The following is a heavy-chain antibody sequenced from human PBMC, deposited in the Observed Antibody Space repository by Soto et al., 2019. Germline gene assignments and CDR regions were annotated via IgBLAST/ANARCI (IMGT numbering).Heavy chain of an antibody. CDR1: GFNFNSYT. CDR3: ATDPGWSSSSVPYYYYSMDV. CDR2: ISSSGYI. Sequence: GGSLRLSCAASGFNFNSYTINWVRQAPGKRLDWLSSISSSGYIFSTDSVRGRFTISRANAKNSVYLQMNSLRAEDTAVYYSATDPGWSSSSVPYYYYSMDVWGQGTTVNVSS. D-gene: IGHD6-6*01. V-gene: IGHV3-21*04. J-gene: IGHJ6*02.